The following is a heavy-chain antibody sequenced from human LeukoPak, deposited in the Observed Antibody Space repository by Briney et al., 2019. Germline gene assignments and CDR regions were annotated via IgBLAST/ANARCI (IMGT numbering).Heavy chain of an antibody. V-gene: IGHV3-53*01. J-gene: IGHJ4*02. CDR3: ARPRRDGSPSDF. Sequence: GGSLRLSCAASGFTVSSNFMSWVRQAPGKGLEWVSVIYSGGTTYYADSVKGRFTMSRDNSKNTLYLQMSSLSAEDTAVYYCARPRRDGSPSDFWGQGTLVTVSS. CDR1: GFTVSSNF. D-gene: IGHD5-24*01. CDR2: IYSGGTT.